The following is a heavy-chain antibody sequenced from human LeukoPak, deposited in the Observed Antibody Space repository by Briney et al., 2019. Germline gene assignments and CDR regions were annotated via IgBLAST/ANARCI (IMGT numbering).Heavy chain of an antibody. V-gene: IGHV1-8*01. J-gene: IGHJ5*02. CDR2: MNPNSGNT. CDR1: GYTFTSYD. D-gene: IGHD3-9*01. CDR3: ARGRVLRYFDWLGVLGWFDP. Sequence: GASVNVSCKASGYTFTSYDINWVRQATGQGLEWMGWMNPNSGNTGYAQKFQGRVTMTRNTSISTAYMELSSLRSEDTAVYYCARGRVLRYFDWLGVLGWFDPWGQGTLVTVSS.